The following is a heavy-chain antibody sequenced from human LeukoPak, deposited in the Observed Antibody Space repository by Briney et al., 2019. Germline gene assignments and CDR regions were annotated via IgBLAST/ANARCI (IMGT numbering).Heavy chain of an antibody. CDR2: ISSSSSYI. Sequence: GGSLRLSCAASGFTFSSYSMNWVRQAPGKGLEWVSSISSSSSYIYYADSVKGRFTISRDNAKNSLYLQMNSLRAEDTAVYYCARDPGSGYEEHFDYWGQGTLVTVSS. CDR3: ARDPGSGYEEHFDY. D-gene: IGHD5-12*01. J-gene: IGHJ4*02. CDR1: GFTFSSYS. V-gene: IGHV3-21*04.